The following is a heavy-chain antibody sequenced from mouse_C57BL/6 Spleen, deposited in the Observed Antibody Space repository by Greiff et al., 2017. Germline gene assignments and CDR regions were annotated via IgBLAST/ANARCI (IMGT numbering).Heavy chain of an antibody. Sequence: QVQLQQPGAELVKPGASVKLSCKASGYTFTSYWMHWVKQRPGQGLEWIGMIHPNSGSLNYNEKFKSKATLTVDKSSSTAYMQLSSLTSEDSAFYYCARSSLYYSNLFDYWGQGTTLTVSS. CDR3: ARSSLYYSNLFDY. J-gene: IGHJ2*01. D-gene: IGHD2-5*01. V-gene: IGHV1-64*01. CDR2: IHPNSGSL. CDR1: GYTFTSYW.